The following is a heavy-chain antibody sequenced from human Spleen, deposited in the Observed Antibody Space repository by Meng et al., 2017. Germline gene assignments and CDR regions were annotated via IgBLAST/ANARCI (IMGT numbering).Heavy chain of an antibody. D-gene: IGHD3-16*02. CDR3: ARDLYHDYVWGTYRYFDY. V-gene: IGHV1-2*06. J-gene: IGHJ4*02. CDR2: INPNSGGT. CDR1: GYTFTDYY. Sequence: QVQLVQSGAEVKKPGASVKVSCKASGYTFTDYYIHWVRQAPGQGLDWVGRINPNSGGTNYAQKFQGRVTMTRDTSISTAYMELSRLRSDDTAVYYCARDLYHDYVWGTYRYFDYWGQGTLATVSS.